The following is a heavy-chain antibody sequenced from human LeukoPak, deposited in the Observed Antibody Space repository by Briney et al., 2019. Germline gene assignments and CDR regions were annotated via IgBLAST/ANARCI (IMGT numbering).Heavy chain of an antibody. V-gene: IGHV3-30*18. D-gene: IGHD2-15*01. CDR1: GFTFSNCG. CDR3: AKSQYSRDGGFDY. J-gene: IGHJ4*02. Sequence: PGRSLRLSCAASGFTFSNCGMHWVRQAPGKGLEWVAVISYDGSNRYCADSVKGRFTISRDNSKNMLYLQMNSLRAEDTAVYYCAKSQYSRDGGFDYWGQGTLVTVSS. CDR2: ISYDGSNR.